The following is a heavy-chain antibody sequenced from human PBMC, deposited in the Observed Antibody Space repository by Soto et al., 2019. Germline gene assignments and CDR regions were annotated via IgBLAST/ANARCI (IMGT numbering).Heavy chain of an antibody. CDR1: GYTFTSYD. Sequence: QVQLVQSGAEVKKPGASVKVSCKASGYTFTSYDINWVRQATGQGLEWMGWMNPNSGNTGYAQKFQGRVTMTRNTSISTAYMELSSLRSEDTAVYYCAAYGDYEGNMGFDPWGQGTLVTVSS. J-gene: IGHJ5*02. CDR3: AAYGDYEGNMGFDP. V-gene: IGHV1-8*01. D-gene: IGHD4-17*01. CDR2: MNPNSGNT.